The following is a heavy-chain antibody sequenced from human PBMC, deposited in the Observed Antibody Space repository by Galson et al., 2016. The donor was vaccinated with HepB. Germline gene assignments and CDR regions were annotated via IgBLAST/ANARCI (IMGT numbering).Heavy chain of an antibody. CDR1: GGTFSSYA. CDR3: ARVGGCSGYENYYYYGLDV. D-gene: IGHD5-12*01. Sequence: SVKVSCKASGGTFSSYAISWVRQAPGQGLEWMGGIIPMFGTANYAQKFQGRATISADESTSTSTAYMELSSLRSEDTAVYYCARVGGCSGYENYYYYGLDVWGQGTTVIVSS. J-gene: IGHJ6*02. CDR2: IIPMFGTA. V-gene: IGHV1-69*13.